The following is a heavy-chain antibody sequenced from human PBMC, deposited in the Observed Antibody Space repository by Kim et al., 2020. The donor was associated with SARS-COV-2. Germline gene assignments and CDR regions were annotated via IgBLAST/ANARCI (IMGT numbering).Heavy chain of an antibody. D-gene: IGHD6-13*01. CDR3: ETASPIAAGWFDP. V-gene: IGHV1-24*01. CDR2: FDPEDGET. J-gene: IGHJ5*02. Sequence: ASVKVSCKVSGYTLTELSMHWVRQAPGKGLEWMGGFDPEDGETIYAQKFQGRVTMTEDTSTDTAYMELSSLRSEDTAFYFYETASPIAAGWFDPWGQGTLITVST. CDR1: GYTLTELS.